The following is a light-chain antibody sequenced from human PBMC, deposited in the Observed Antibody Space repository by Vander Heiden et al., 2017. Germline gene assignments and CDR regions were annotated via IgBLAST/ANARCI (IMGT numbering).Light chain of an antibody. CDR3: QQSYRAPRT. CDR1: QSISSY. Sequence: DIQMTRPPSSLSASVGDRVTITCRASQSISSYLNWYQQKPGKAPKLLIYAASSLQSGVPSRFSGSGSGTDFTLTISSLQPEDFATYYCQQSYRAPRTFGQGTKVEIK. J-gene: IGKJ1*01. CDR2: AAS. V-gene: IGKV1-39*01.